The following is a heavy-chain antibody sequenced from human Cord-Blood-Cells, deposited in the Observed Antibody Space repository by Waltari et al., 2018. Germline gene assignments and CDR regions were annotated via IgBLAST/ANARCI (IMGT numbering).Heavy chain of an antibody. Sequence: QVQLQESGPGLVKPSETLSLTCTVSGGSISSYYWSWIRQPAGKGLEWIGRIYTSGSTNYNPSLKSRVTMSVDTAKNQFSLKLSSVTAADTAVYYCARDGDDSSGYYFDYWGQGTLVTVSS. D-gene: IGHD3-22*01. J-gene: IGHJ4*02. CDR1: GGSISSYY. V-gene: IGHV4-4*07. CDR2: IYTSGST. CDR3: ARDGDDSSGYYFDY.